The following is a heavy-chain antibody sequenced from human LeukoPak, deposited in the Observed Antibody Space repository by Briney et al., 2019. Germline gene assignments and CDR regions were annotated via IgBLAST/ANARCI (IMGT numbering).Heavy chain of an antibody. Sequence: TPSQTLSLTCAVSGGSISSGGYSWSWIRQPPGKGLEWIGYIYHSGSTHYNPSLKSRVTISVDRSKDQFSLKLSSVTAADTAVYYCARDRYGDHTYFDYWGQGTLVTVSS. CDR1: GGSISSGGYS. CDR3: ARDRYGDHTYFDY. D-gene: IGHD4-17*01. CDR2: IYHSGST. J-gene: IGHJ4*02. V-gene: IGHV4-30-2*01.